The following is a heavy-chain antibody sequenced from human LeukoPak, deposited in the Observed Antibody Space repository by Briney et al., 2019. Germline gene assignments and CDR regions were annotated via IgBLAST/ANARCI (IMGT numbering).Heavy chain of an antibody. V-gene: IGHV4-61*01. CDR3: AKDSSIAVAGCFVY. D-gene: IGHD6-19*01. CDR1: GGSVSSGSFY. J-gene: IGHJ4*02. CDR2: IYYSGGT. Sequence: SETLSLTCTVSGGSVSSGSFYWSWIRQPPGKGLEWIGYIYYSGGTKYNPSLNSRVTISIDTSNNQFSLKLNSATAADTAVYYCAKDSSIAVAGCFVYWGQGTLVTVSS.